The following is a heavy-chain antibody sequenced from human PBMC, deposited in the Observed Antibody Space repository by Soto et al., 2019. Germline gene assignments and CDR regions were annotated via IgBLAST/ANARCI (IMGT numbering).Heavy chain of an antibody. CDR1: GFTFSSYG. V-gene: IGHV3-33*01. D-gene: IGHD2-2*01. J-gene: IGHJ4*02. CDR3: ARDRCSSTSCYGGGYYFDY. Sequence: QVQLVESGGGVVQPGRSLRLSCAASGFTFSSYGMHWVRQAPGKGLEWVAVIWYDGSNKYYADSVKGRFTISRDNSKNTLYLQMNSLRDEDRAVYYCARDRCSSTSCYGGGYYFDYWGQGTLVTVSS. CDR2: IWYDGSNK.